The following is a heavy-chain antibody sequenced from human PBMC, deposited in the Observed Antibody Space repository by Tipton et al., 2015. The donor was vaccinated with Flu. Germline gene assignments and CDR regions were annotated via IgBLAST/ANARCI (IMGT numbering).Heavy chain of an antibody. CDR3: ARVKSVVASTNYYGMDV. Sequence: QSGAEMKRPGASVKVSCKASGYAFTNYTIHWVRQAPGQRLEWMGWINAGNGNTKYSQEFQGRVTITRDTSASTAYMELSSLRSEDMAVYYCARVKSVVASTNYYGMDVWGQGTTVTVSS. J-gene: IGHJ6*02. V-gene: IGHV1-3*03. CDR1: GYAFTNYT. D-gene: IGHD3-22*01. CDR2: INAGNGNT.